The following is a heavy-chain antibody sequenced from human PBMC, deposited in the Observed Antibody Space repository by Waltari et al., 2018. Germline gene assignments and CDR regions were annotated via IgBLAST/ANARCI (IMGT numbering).Heavy chain of an antibody. Sequence: QVQLQESGPGLVKPSETLSLTCTVSGGSISSYYWSWIRQPAGKGLEWIGRIYTSGSTNYNPSLKSRVTMSVDTSKNQFSLKLSSVTAVDTAVYYCARDGAAAYIDNWFDPWGQGTLVTVSS. J-gene: IGHJ5*02. CDR2: IYTSGST. V-gene: IGHV4-4*07. CDR3: ARDGAAAYIDNWFDP. D-gene: IGHD6-13*01. CDR1: GGSISSYY.